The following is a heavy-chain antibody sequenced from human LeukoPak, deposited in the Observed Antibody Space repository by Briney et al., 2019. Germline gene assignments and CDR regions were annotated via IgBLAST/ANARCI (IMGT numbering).Heavy chain of an antibody. D-gene: IGHD3-16*02. Sequence: SETLSLTCTVSGGSISSYYWSWIRQPPGKGLEWIGYIYYSGSTNYNPSLKSRVTISVDTSKNQLSLKLSSVTAAETAVYYCARAYYVWGSYRTHAFDIWGQGTMVTVSS. V-gene: IGHV4-59*01. J-gene: IGHJ3*02. CDR1: GGSISSYY. CDR3: ARAYYVWGSYRTHAFDI. CDR2: IYYSGST.